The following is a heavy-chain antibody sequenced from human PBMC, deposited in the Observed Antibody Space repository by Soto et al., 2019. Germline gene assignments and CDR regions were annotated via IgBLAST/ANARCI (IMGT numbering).Heavy chain of an antibody. V-gene: IGHV4-28*01. Sequence: PSETLSLTCAVSGYSISSSNWWGWIRQPPGKGLEWIGYIYYSGSTYYNPSLKSRVTMSVDTSKNQFSLKLSSVTAVDTAVYYCARNPSWQKLGEGWFDPWGQGTLVTVSS. CDR1: GYSISSSNW. CDR2: IYYSGST. CDR3: ARNPSWQKLGEGWFDP. J-gene: IGHJ5*02. D-gene: IGHD6-13*01.